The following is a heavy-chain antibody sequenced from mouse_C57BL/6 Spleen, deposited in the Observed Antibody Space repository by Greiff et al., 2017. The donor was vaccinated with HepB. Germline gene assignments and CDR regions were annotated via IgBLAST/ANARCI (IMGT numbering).Heavy chain of an antibody. V-gene: IGHV3-6*01. D-gene: IGHD1-1*01. Sequence: EVQLKESGPGLVKPSQSLSLTCSVTGYSITSGYYWNWIRQFPGNKLEWMGYISYDGSNNYNPSLKNRISITRDTSKNQFFLKLNSVTTEDTATYYCAHYYGYAMDYWGQGTSVTVSS. CDR3: AHYYGYAMDY. CDR2: ISYDGSN. J-gene: IGHJ4*01. CDR1: GYSITSGYY.